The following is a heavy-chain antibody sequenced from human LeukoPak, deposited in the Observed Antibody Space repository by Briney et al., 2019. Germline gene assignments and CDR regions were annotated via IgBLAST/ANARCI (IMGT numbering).Heavy chain of an antibody. CDR1: GFSLSTSGVG. D-gene: IGHD3-9*01. V-gene: IGHV2-5*02. CDR2: IYWDDDK. CDR3: AHYYDIPYAFDI. Sequence: SGPTLVNPPQTLTLTCTFSGFSLSTSGVGVGWIRQPPVKALEWLALIYWDDDKRYSPSLKSRLTITKDTSKNQVVLTMTNMDPVDTATYYCAHYYDIPYAFDIWGQGTMVTVSS. J-gene: IGHJ3*02.